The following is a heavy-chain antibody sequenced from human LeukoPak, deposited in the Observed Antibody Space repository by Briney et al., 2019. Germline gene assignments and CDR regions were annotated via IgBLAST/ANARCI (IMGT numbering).Heavy chain of an antibody. V-gene: IGHV3-7*04. CDR1: GLTFSSYW. CDR3: AMDGYEGRDY. D-gene: IGHD5-18*01. Sequence: GGSLRLSCAASGLTFSSYWMSCVRQAPGKGLEWVANIKQDGSEKYYVDSVKGRFTISRDNAKNSLYLQMNSLRAEDTAVYYCAMDGYEGRDYWGQGTLVTVSS. CDR2: IKQDGSEK. J-gene: IGHJ4*02.